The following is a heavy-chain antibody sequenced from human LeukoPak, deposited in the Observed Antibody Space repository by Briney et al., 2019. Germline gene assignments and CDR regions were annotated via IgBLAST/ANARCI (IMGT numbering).Heavy chain of an antibody. CDR3: AKAIAAAGPFYYYYGMDV. Sequence: QAGGSLRLSCAASGFTFSSYAMSWVRQAPGKGLEWVSAISGSGGSTYYADSVKGRFTISRDNSKNTLYLQMNSLRAEDTAVYYCAKAIAAAGPFYYYYGMDVWGQGTTVTVSS. CDR2: ISGSGGST. D-gene: IGHD6-13*01. J-gene: IGHJ6*02. CDR1: GFTFSSYA. V-gene: IGHV3-23*01.